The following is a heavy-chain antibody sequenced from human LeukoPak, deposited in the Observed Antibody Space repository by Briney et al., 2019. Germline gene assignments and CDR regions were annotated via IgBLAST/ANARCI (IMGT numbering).Heavy chain of an antibody. V-gene: IGHV6-1*01. CDR2: TYYRSKWYN. CDR3: ARGGYYDSSGNFDY. D-gene: IGHD3-22*01. J-gene: IGHJ4*02. Sequence: SQTLSLTCAISGDSVSSNSAAWNWIRQSPSRGLEWLGRTYYRSKWYNDYAASVKSRITINPDTSKNQFSLQLNSVTPEDTAVYYCARGGYYDSSGNFDYWGQGTLVTVSS. CDR1: GDSVSSNSAA.